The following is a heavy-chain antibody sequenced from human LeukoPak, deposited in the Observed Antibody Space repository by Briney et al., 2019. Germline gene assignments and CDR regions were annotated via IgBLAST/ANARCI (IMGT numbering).Heavy chain of an antibody. CDR1: GGSISSYY. Sequence: SETLSLTCTVSGGSISSYYWSWIRQPPGKRLEWIGYIYYSGSTNYNPSLKSRVTISVDTSKNQFSLKLSSVTAADTAVYYCARGDIVVVASYYYYYGMDVWGQGTTVTVSS. J-gene: IGHJ6*02. V-gene: IGHV4-59*01. D-gene: IGHD2-21*01. CDR2: IYYSGST. CDR3: ARGDIVVVASYYYYYGMDV.